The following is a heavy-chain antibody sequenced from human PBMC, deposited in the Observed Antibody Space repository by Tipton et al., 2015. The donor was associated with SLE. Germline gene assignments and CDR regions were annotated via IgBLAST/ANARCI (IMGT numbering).Heavy chain of an antibody. V-gene: IGHV3-48*01. CDR3: ARDLNAVPKGGCSGH. Sequence: SLRLSCAASGFSLKSYTMNWVRQAPGKGLEWVSYISSDSSTIYYADSVRGRFTISRDNAENSLYLQMNSLRVEDTAVYYCARDLNAVPKGGCSGHWGQGTLVSVSS. D-gene: IGHD2-8*01. CDR2: ISSDSSTI. CDR1: GFSLKSYT. J-gene: IGHJ4*02.